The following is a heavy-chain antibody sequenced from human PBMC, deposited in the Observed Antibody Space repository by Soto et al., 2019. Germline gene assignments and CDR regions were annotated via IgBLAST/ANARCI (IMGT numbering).Heavy chain of an antibody. Sequence: QVQLVESGGGVVQPGRSLRLSCAASGFTFSSYGMHWVRQAPGKGLEWVAVISYDGSNKYYADSVKGRFTISRDNSKNRLDLEMDSLRAEDTAVYYCAKDGYSSSWAGMEVWGQGTTVTVSS. D-gene: IGHD6-13*01. V-gene: IGHV3-30*18. CDR1: GFTFSSYG. CDR2: ISYDGSNK. CDR3: AKDGYSSSWAGMEV. J-gene: IGHJ6*02.